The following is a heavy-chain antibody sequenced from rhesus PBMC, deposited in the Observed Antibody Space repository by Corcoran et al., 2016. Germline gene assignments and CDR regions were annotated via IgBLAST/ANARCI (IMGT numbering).Heavy chain of an antibody. Sequence: EVQLVQSGAEVKRPGESLRISCKTSGYSFTGSWSSWVRQTPGKVLEWMGCNYPGYSAPRYNPSFQGHVTISADKSISTTYLQWSSLKASDTATYYCAKVRGVIIPDFDYWGQGVLVTVSS. D-gene: IGHD3-34*01. CDR1: GYSFTGSW. J-gene: IGHJ4*01. CDR3: AKVRGVIIPDFDY. CDR2: NYPGYSAP. V-gene: IGHV5-43*01.